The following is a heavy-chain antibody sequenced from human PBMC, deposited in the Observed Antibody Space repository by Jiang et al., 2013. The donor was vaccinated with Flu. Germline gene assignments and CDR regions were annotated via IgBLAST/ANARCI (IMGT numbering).Heavy chain of an antibody. CDR1: SVSSGSYY. V-gene: IGHV4-61*01. D-gene: IGHD3-22*01. J-gene: IGHJ5*02. CDR2: IYYSGST. Sequence: SVSSGSYYWSWIRQPPGKGLEWIGYIYYSGSTNYNPSLKSRVTISVDTSKNQFSLKLSSVTAADTAVYYCARDMDSSGTWGQGTLVTVSS. CDR3: ARDMDSSGT.